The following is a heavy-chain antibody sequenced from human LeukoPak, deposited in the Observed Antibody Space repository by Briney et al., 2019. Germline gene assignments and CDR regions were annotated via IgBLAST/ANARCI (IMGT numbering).Heavy chain of an antibody. Sequence: PGGSQRLSCAASGFTFSSYSMHWVRQAPGKGLEYVSAITSNGRKTYYANSVKGRFTISRDNSKNTLYLQMNSLRAEDTAAYYCAKERGAAINYFDYWGQGTLVTVSS. CDR2: ITSNGRKT. D-gene: IGHD2-2*01. V-gene: IGHV3-64*01. J-gene: IGHJ4*02. CDR3: AKERGAAINYFDY. CDR1: GFTFSSYS.